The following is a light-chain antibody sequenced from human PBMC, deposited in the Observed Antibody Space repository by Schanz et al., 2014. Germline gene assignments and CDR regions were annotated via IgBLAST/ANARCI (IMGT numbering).Light chain of an antibody. J-gene: IGKJ4*01. V-gene: IGKV2-28*01. CDR1: QSLLHSNGYNY. Sequence: DILMTQSPLSLPVPPGEPASISCKSRQSLLHSNGYNYLDWYLQKPGQSPRLLINLGSNRASGVPDRFSGSGSGTDFTLKIRRVESEDVGVYYCMQTLQTPLTFGGGTRVEIK. CDR3: MQTLQTPLT. CDR2: LGS.